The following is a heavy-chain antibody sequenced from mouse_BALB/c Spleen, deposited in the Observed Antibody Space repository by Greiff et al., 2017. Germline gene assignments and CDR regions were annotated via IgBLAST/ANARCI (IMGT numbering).Heavy chain of an antibody. CDR3: AREVSYYGNYVGAMDY. J-gene: IGHJ4*01. D-gene: IGHD2-10*01. CDR1: GFTFSSFG. Sequence: EVQLVGSGGGLVQPGGSRKLSCAASGFTFSSFGMHWVRQAPEKGLEWVAYISSGSSTIYYADTVKGRFTISSDNPKNTLFLQMTSLRSEDTAMYYCAREVSYYGNYVGAMDYWGQGTSVTVSS. CDR2: ISSGSSTI. V-gene: IGHV5-17*02.